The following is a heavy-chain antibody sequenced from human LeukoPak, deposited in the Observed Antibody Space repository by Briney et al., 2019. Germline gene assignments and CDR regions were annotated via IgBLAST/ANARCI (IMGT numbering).Heavy chain of an antibody. CDR2: IKTKTDGGTT. Sequence: GGSLRLSCAASGFTFSNAWMSWVRQAPGKGLEWVGRIKTKTDGGTTDYAAPVKDRFTISRDDSKNTLYLQMNSLKTEDTAVYYCTTVERWLLSSSPYWGQGTLVTVSS. V-gene: IGHV3-15*01. CDR1: GFTFSNAW. J-gene: IGHJ4*02. D-gene: IGHD5-24*01. CDR3: TTVERWLLSSSPY.